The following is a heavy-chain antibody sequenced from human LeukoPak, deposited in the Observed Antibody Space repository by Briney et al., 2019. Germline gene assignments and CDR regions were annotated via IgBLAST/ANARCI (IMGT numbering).Heavy chain of an antibody. Sequence: PGGSLRLSCAASGFTFSSYWMDWGRQAPGKGLVWVSGINSDGRMTRYAESVKGRFTISRDNAKNTLYLQMNSLRAEDTSVYYCARVGSTDSPHAFDIWGQGTMVTVSS. V-gene: IGHV3-74*01. CDR2: INSDGRMT. D-gene: IGHD2-21*02. J-gene: IGHJ3*02. CDR3: ARVGSTDSPHAFDI. CDR1: GFTFSSYW.